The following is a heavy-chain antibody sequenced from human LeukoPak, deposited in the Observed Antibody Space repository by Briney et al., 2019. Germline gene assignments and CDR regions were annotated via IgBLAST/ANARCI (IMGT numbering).Heavy chain of an antibody. CDR2: INHSGST. D-gene: IGHD6-13*01. CDR1: AGSLSGYY. Sequence: PSETLSLTCAVYAGSLSGYYWSWIRQPPGKGLEWIGEINHSGSTNYNPSLKSRVTISVDTSKNQFSLKLSSVTAADTAVYYCARVNYSSSWYYFDFWGQGTLVTVSS. V-gene: IGHV4-34*01. CDR3: ARVNYSSSWYYFDF. J-gene: IGHJ4*02.